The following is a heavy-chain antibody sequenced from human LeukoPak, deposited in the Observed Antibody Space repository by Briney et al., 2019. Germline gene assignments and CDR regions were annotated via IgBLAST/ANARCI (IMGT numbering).Heavy chain of an antibody. Sequence: PSETLSLTCTVSGGSISSSSYYWGWIRQPPGKGLEWIGSMYYSGSTYYNPSLKSRVSISVDTSKNQLSLKLSSVTAADTAVYYCADSSTWYGGPRYFQHWGQGTVVTVSS. V-gene: IGHV4-39*07. CDR3: ADSSTWYGGPRYFQH. CDR2: MYYSGST. D-gene: IGHD6-13*01. CDR1: GGSISSSSYY. J-gene: IGHJ1*01.